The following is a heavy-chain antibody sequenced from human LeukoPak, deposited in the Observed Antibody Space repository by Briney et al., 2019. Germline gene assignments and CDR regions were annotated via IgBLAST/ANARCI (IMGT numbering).Heavy chain of an antibody. CDR3: ARGGGYCSSTSCYTRWFDP. CDR1: GGSISSGGYY. J-gene: IGHJ5*02. D-gene: IGHD2-2*02. Sequence: KSSETLSLTCTVSGGSISSGGYYWSWIRQHPGKGLEWIGYIYYSGSTYYNPSLKSRVTISVDTSKNQFSLKLSSVTAADTAVYYCARGGGYCSSTSCYTRWFDPWGQGTLVTVSS. V-gene: IGHV4-31*03. CDR2: IYYSGST.